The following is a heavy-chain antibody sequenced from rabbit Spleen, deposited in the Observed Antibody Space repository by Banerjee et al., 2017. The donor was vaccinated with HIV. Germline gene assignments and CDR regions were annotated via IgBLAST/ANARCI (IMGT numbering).Heavy chain of an antibody. Sequence: QLKESGGGLVQPGGSLKLSCKASGFDFSSYYMSWVRQAPGKGLEWIGYIDPVFGSAYYASWVNGRFSISRENTQNTVSLQLNSLTAADTATYFCARDLVGVIGWNFYLWGPGTLVTVS. D-gene: IGHD1-1*01. CDR3: ARDLVGVIGWNFYL. CDR1: GFDFSSYY. J-gene: IGHJ4*01. V-gene: IGHV1S7*01. CDR2: IDPVFGSA.